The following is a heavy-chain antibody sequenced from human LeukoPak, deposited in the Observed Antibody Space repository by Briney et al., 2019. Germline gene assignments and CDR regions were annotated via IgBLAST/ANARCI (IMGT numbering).Heavy chain of an antibody. V-gene: IGHV3-30*02. Sequence: GGSLRLSCAASGFTLSSDGMHWVRQAPGKGLEWVAFIRYDGSNKYYADSVKGRFTISRDNSKNTLYLQMSSLRAEDTAIYYCAKPPHGDYVAPFDSWGQGTLVTVSS. J-gene: IGHJ4*02. D-gene: IGHD4-17*01. CDR2: IRYDGSNK. CDR1: GFTLSSDG. CDR3: AKPPHGDYVAPFDS.